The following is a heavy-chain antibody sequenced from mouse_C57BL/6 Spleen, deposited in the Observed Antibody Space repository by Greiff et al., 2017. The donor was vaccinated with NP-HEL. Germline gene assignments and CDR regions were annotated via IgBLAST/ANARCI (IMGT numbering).Heavy chain of an antibody. CDR3: ARGAYGSSSHYYAMDY. D-gene: IGHD1-1*01. CDR1: GYTFTDYN. CDR2: INPNNGGT. J-gene: IGHJ4*01. Sequence: DVQLQESGPELVKPGASVKIPCKASGYTFTDYNMDWVKQSHGKSLEWIGDINPNNGGTIYNQKFKGKATLTVDKSSSTAYMELRSLTSEDTAVYYCARGAYGSSSHYYAMDYWGQGTSVTVSS. V-gene: IGHV1-18*01.